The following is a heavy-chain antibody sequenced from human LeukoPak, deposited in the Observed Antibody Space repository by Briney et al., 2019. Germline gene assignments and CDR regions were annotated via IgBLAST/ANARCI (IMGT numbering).Heavy chain of an antibody. CDR1: GFTFSSYA. J-gene: IGHJ6*02. V-gene: IGHV3-30-3*01. CDR3: ARGHYGMDV. Sequence: GRSLRLSCAASGFTFSSYAMHWVRQAPGKGLEWVAVISYDGSNKYYADSVKGRFTISRDNSKNTLYLQMNSLRDEDTAVYYCARGHYGMDVWGQGTTV. CDR2: ISYDGSNK.